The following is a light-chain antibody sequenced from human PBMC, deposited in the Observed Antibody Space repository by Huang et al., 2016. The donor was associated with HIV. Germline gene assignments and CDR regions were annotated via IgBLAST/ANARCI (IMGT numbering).Light chain of an antibody. V-gene: IGKV3-15*01. CDR1: QSVSNN. CDR3: LQYSNWPPWT. Sequence: EVVMTQSPATLSVSPGERVTLSCRASQSVSNNLAWYQQKSGQAPRLLIYDASTRATGIPVRFSGSGSGSEFTLTIRSLQTEDFAVYYCLQYSNWPPWTFGQGTKVEIK. CDR2: DAS. J-gene: IGKJ1*01.